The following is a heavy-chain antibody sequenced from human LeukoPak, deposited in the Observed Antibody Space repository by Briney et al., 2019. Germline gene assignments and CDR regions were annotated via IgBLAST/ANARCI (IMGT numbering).Heavy chain of an antibody. V-gene: IGHV1-69*05. CDR1: GGTFSSYA. D-gene: IGHD3-22*01. J-gene: IGHJ3*02. CDR2: IIPIFGTA. CDR3: VRVYYDRAFDM. Sequence: GASVKDSCKASGGTFSSYAISWVRQAPGQGLEWMGGIIPIFGTANYAQKFQGRVTITTDESTSTAYMELSSLRSEDTAVYYCVRVYYDRAFDMWGQGTMVTVSS.